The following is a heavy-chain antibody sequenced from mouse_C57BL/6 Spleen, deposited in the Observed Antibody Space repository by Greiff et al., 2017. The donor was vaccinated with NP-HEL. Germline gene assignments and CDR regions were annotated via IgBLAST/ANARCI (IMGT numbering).Heavy chain of an antibody. CDR2: IDPSDSYT. CDR1: GYTFTSYW. CDR3: AREATEKLCAMDY. Sequence: QVQLQQPGAELVRPGTSVKLSCKASGYTFTSYWMHWVKQRPGQGLEWIGVIDPSDSYTNYNQKFKGKATLTVDTSSSTAYMQLSSLTSEDTAIYYCAREATEKLCAMDYWGQGTSVTVSS. J-gene: IGHJ4*01. V-gene: IGHV1-59*01. D-gene: IGHD3-2*02.